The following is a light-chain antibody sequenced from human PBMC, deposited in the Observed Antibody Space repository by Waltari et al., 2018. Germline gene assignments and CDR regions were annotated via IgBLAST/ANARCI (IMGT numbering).Light chain of an antibody. V-gene: IGLV2-14*01. Sequence: QSALTQPASVSGSPGQSITISCTGTSSDVGGYNYVSWYQQHPGKAPKLMIYEVSNRPSGVSNRFSGSKSGNTASLTISGLQAEDEADYYCQSYDSSNHEVFGGGTKLTVL. CDR3: QSYDSSNHEV. CDR2: EVS. J-gene: IGLJ3*02. CDR1: SSDVGGYNY.